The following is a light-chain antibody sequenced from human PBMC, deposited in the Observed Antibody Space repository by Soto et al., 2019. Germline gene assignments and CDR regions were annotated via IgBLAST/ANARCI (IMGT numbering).Light chain of an antibody. CDR1: QSISGTF. V-gene: IGKV3-20*01. J-gene: IGKJ1*01. CDR3: QQYGSGWT. CDR2: GAS. Sequence: EIVLTQSPGTLSLSPGERATLSCRASQSISGTFLAWYQHKPGQAPRDLIYGASRRATGIPDRFSGSGSGTDFTLTVSRLEPDDFAVYYCQQYGSGWTFGQGTKVEMK.